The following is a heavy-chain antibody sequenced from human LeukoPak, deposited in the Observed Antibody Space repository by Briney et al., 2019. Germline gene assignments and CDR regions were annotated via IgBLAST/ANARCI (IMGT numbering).Heavy chain of an antibody. V-gene: IGHV6-1*01. CDR2: TYYRSRWKN. D-gene: IGHD1-26*01. Sequence: SQTLSLTCVISGDSVSINSAAWNWIRQSPSRGLEWLGRTYYRSRWKNDYAESVKSRITINPDTSRNQFSLQLNSVTPEDTAVYYCARVAWEVPPIWGQGTMVTVSS. J-gene: IGHJ3*02. CDR3: ARVAWEVPPI. CDR1: GDSVSINSAA.